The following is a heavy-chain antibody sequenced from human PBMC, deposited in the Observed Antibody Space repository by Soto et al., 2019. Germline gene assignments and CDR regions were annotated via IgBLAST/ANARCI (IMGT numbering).Heavy chain of an antibody. J-gene: IGHJ5*02. CDR2: IYYSGST. CDR3: ASHPLREYSGYDLWLFAP. V-gene: IGHV4-59*08. CDR1: GDCVRSSD. D-gene: IGHD5-12*01. Sequence: LSLACAVCGDCVRSSDFGGIWKKPEKGLEWIGYIYYSGSTNYNPSLKSRVTISVDTSKNQFSLKLSSVTAADTAVYYFASHPLREYSGYDLWLFAPWRQGTLVTVSS.